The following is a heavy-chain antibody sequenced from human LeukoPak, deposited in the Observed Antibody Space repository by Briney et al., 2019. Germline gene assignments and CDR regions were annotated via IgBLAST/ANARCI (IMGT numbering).Heavy chain of an antibody. V-gene: IGHV3-66*01. D-gene: IGHD2-21*01. Sequence: GGSLRLSCAASGFTVSSNYMSWVRQAPGKWLEWVSMIYAGGSTYYADSVRGRFTISRDNSKNTLYLQMSSLRAEDTAVYYCASGLYGMDVWGQGTTVTVSS. CDR2: IYAGGST. CDR3: ASGLYGMDV. CDR1: GFTVSSNY. J-gene: IGHJ6*02.